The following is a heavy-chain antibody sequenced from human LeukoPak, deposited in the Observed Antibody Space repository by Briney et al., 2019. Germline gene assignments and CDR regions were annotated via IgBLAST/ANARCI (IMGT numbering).Heavy chain of an antibody. J-gene: IGHJ4*02. CDR3: ARRDDGGDFDY. V-gene: IGHV5-51*01. CDR1: GYRFSNFW. Sequence: GESLKISCKGSGYRFSNFWIAWVRQKPGKGLEWMAMIYPGDSDTRYSPSFQGQVTISTDKSISTVYLQWSSLKASDTAMYYCARRDDGGDFDYWGQGNLVTVSS. D-gene: IGHD4-23*01. CDR2: IYPGDSDT.